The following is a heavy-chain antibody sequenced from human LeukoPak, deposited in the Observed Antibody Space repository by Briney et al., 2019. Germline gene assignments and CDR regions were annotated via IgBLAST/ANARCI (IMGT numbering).Heavy chain of an antibody. V-gene: IGHV3-7*01. CDR3: ARDYDSSGYRFG. CDR2: IKQDGSVK. Sequence: GGSLRLSCAGSGFTFSTFWMTWVRQAPGKGLEWVANIKQDGSVKNYVDSVKGRFTISRDNAKNSLYLQMNSLRAEDTAVYYCARDYDSSGYRFGWGQGTLVTVSS. J-gene: IGHJ4*02. CDR1: GFTFSTFW. D-gene: IGHD3-22*01.